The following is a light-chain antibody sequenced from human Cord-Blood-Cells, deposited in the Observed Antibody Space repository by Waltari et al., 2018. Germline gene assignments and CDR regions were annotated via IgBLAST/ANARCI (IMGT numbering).Light chain of an antibody. Sequence: DIQMTQTPSSLSAPVGDRVTITCQASEDISNYLNWYQQKPGKAPKLLIYDASHLETGVPSRFSGSGSGTDFTFTISSLQPEDIATYYCQQYDNLPYTFGQGTKLEIK. CDR1: EDISNY. J-gene: IGKJ2*01. CDR3: QQYDNLPYT. CDR2: DAS. V-gene: IGKV1-33*01.